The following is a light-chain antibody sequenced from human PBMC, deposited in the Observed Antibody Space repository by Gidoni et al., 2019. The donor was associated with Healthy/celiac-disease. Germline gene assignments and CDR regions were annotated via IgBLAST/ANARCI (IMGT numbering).Light chain of an antibody. CDR3: QQYNNWPLT. J-gene: IGKJ4*01. CDR1: QSISSN. Sequence: EIVMKQSPATLSVSPGKTATLYCRDCQSISSNLAWYQQKPGQAPRLLIYGASTRATGIPARFSGSGSGTEFTLTISSLQSEDFAVYYCQQYNNWPLTFGGGTKVEIK. CDR2: GAS. V-gene: IGKV3-15*01.